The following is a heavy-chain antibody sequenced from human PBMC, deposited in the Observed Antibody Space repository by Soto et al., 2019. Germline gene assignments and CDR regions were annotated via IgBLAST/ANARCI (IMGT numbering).Heavy chain of an antibody. CDR1: GFTFSSYG. V-gene: IGHV3-30*18. J-gene: IGHJ4*02. CDR3: AKEGGLSGSYYISSSYYFDY. Sequence: QVQLVESGGGVVQPGRSLRLSCVASGFTFSSYGMHWVRQAPGKGLEWVAIISYDGSNTYYADSVKGRFTISRDNSKNTLYLQMHSLRAEDTSVYYCAKEGGLSGSYYISSSYYFDYWGQGNLVTVSS. D-gene: IGHD1-26*01. CDR2: ISYDGSNT.